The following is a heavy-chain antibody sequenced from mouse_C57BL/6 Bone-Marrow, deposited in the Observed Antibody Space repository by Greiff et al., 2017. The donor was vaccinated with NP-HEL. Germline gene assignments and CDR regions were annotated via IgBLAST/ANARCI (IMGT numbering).Heavy chain of an antibody. CDR1: GYTFTSYW. Sequence: QVQLQQPGTELVKPGASVKLSCKASGYTFTSYWMHWVKQRPGQGLEWIGNINPSNGGTNYNEQFKSKATLTVDKSSSTAYMQLSSRTSEDSAVYYCARSYGSSYVRYAMDYWGQGTSVTVSS. D-gene: IGHD1-1*01. J-gene: IGHJ4*01. V-gene: IGHV1-53*01. CDR3: ARSYGSSYVRYAMDY. CDR2: INPSNGGT.